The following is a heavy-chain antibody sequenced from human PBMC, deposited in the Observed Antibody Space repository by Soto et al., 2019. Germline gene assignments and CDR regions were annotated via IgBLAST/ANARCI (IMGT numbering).Heavy chain of an antibody. J-gene: IGHJ4*02. CDR2: IDTSGDAM. D-gene: IGHD2-21*01. Sequence: GSLRLSCAVSGFTFSSYEWNWVRQAPGKGLEWISYIDTSGDAMFYADSVKGRFAVSRDNTMNSLYLQMNSLRAEDTAAYYCARESIGCGGDCLDYWGQGTLVTVSS. V-gene: IGHV3-48*03. CDR3: ARESIGCGGDCLDY. CDR1: GFTFSSYE.